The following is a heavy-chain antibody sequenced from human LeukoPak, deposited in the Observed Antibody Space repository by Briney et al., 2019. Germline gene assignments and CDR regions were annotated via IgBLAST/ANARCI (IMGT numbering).Heavy chain of an antibody. CDR1: GYSFTSYW. CDR2: IYPGDSDT. D-gene: IGHD5-12*01. V-gene: IGHV5-51*01. Sequence: GESLKISCKGSGYSFTSYWISWARQMPGKGLEWMGIIYPGDSDTRYSPSFQGQVAISADKSISTAYLQWSSLKASDTAMYYCARHDAVATAEVAYWGQGTLVTVSS. CDR3: ARHDAVATAEVAY. J-gene: IGHJ4*02.